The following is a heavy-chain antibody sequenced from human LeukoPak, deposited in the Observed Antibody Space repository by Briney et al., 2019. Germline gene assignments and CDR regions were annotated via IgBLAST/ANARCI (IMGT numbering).Heavy chain of an antibody. CDR1: GGSFSGYY. V-gene: IGHV4-34*01. D-gene: IGHD3-10*01. CDR2: INHSGST. J-gene: IGHJ4*02. CDR3: ARDEEVRGVIYDY. Sequence: SETLSLTCAVYGGSFSGYYWSWIRQPPGKGLEWIGEINHSGSTNYNPSLKSRVTISVDTSKNQFSLKLSSVTAADTAVYYCARDEEVRGVIYDYWGQGILVTVSS.